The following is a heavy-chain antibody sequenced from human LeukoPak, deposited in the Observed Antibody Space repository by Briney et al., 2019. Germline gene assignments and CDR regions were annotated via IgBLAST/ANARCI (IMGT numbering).Heavy chain of an antibody. V-gene: IGHV3-23*01. J-gene: IGHJ4*02. CDR1: GFTFSSYA. CDR3: AKGKLRYFDWLSPGFDY. Sequence: GGSLRLSCAASGFTFSSYAMSWVRQAPGKGLEWVSAISGSGGSTYYADSVKGRFTISRDNSKNTLYLQMNSLRAEDTAVYYCAKGKLRYFDWLSPGFDYWGQGTLVTVSS. D-gene: IGHD3-9*01. CDR2: ISGSGGST.